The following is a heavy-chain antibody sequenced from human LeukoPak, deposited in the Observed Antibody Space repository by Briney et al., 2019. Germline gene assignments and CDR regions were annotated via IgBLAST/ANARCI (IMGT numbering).Heavy chain of an antibody. Sequence: SETLSLTCTVSGGSISSYYWSWIRQPPGKGLGWIGYIYYSGSTNYNPSLKSRVTISVDTSKNQFSLKLSSVTAADTAVYYCARGGDIVVVPAAAYYFDYWGQGTLVTVSS. CDR1: GGSISSYY. D-gene: IGHD2-2*01. CDR2: IYYSGST. V-gene: IGHV4-59*01. J-gene: IGHJ4*02. CDR3: ARGGDIVVVPAAAYYFDY.